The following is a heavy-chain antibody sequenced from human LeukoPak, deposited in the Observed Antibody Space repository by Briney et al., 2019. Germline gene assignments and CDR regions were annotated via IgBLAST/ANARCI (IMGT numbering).Heavy chain of an antibody. CDR2: IYPGDSNT. V-gene: IGHV5-51*01. Sequence: GESLKIFWKGSGYSFTNYWIGLVRQLPGKRLEWLGIIYPGDSNTRYSPSFQGQATISADKSISTAYLQWSSLKASDTAMYYCARPPRDDSSAYYSAFDLWGQGTMVTVSS. D-gene: IGHD3-22*01. J-gene: IGHJ3*01. CDR3: ARPPRDDSSAYYSAFDL. CDR1: GYSFTNYW.